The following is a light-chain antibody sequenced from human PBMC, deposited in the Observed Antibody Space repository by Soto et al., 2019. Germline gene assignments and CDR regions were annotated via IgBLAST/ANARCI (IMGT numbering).Light chain of an antibody. CDR3: SSYSSGSSVV. CDR2: DVS. CDR1: SSDVGGYNY. V-gene: IGLV2-14*01. Sequence: QSVLTQPASVYGSPGQSITISCTGTSSDVGGYNYVSWYQQHPGKAPKLMIYDVSNRPSGFSTRFSGAKSGNTASLTISGLQAEDEADYYFSSYSSGSSVVFGGGTKLTVL. J-gene: IGLJ2*01.